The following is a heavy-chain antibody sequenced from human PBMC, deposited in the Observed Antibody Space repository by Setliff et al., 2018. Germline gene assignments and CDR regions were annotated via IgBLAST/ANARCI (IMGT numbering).Heavy chain of an antibody. Sequence: SVKVSCRASGGTFSSYVISWVREAPGQGLEWMGGIIPMFGTNYAQKFEGRVTITADESTSTAYMELSSLGSEDTAVYYCAGGQPLVRKYYYYMDVWGKGTTVTVSS. V-gene: IGHV1-69*13. J-gene: IGHJ6*03. CDR2: IIPMFGT. CDR1: GGTFSSYV. D-gene: IGHD3-10*01. CDR3: AGGQPLVRKYYYYMDV.